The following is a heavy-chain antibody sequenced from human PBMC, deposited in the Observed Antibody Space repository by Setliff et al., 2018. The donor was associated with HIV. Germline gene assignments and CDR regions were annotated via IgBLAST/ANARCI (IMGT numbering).Heavy chain of an antibody. D-gene: IGHD3-16*01. Sequence: ETLSLTCTVTGYSISSGYYWAWIRQPPGKGLEWIGHIYHAGNTYYNPSLKSRVTIPVDTSKNQISLRLNSLTAADTALYYCARGTSLNVVPDTFDIWGQGTMVTVSS. CDR2: IYHAGNT. V-gene: IGHV4-38-2*02. J-gene: IGHJ3*02. CDR3: ARGTSLNVVPDTFDI. CDR1: GYSISSGYY.